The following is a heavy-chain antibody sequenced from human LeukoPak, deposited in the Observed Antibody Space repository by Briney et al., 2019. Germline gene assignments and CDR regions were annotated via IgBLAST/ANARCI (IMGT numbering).Heavy chain of an antibody. J-gene: IGHJ4*02. V-gene: IGHV3-30*18. CDR3: AKDDRRYCSGGSCYDLGY. D-gene: IGHD2-15*01. CDR1: GFTFSSYG. Sequence: PGRSLRLSCAASGFTFSSYGTHWVRQAPGKGLEWVAVISYDGSNKYYADSVKGRFTISRDNSKNTLYLRMNSLRAEDTAVYYCAKDDRRYCSGGSCYDLGYWGQGTLVTVSS. CDR2: ISYDGSNK.